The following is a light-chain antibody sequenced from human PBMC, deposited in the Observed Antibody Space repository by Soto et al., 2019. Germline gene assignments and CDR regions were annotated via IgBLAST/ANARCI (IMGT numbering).Light chain of an antibody. CDR2: DAS. CDR1: QSVTNK. V-gene: IGKV3-15*01. CDR3: QQYYNWPPYT. Sequence: EIVMTQSPVTLSVSPGERVTLSCRASQSVTNKLAWYQQRPGQPPRLLVYDASSRATGVPARFSGSGSGTEFTFNISSLQSDDFAVYYCQQYYNWPPYTFGQGTKVEIK. J-gene: IGKJ2*01.